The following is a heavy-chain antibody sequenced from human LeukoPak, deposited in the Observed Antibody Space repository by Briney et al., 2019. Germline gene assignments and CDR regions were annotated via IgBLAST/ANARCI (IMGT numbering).Heavy chain of an antibody. Sequence: SETLSLTCTVSGGSISSYYWSWIRQPPGKGLEWIGYIYYSGSTNYNPSLKSRVTISVDTSKNQFSLKLSSVTAADTAVYYCARVPRVTYYDFWSGYSAQNNWFDPWGQGTLVTVSS. V-gene: IGHV4-59*01. CDR3: ARVPRVTYYDFWSGYSAQNNWFDP. CDR2: IYYSGST. CDR1: GGSISSYY. D-gene: IGHD3-3*01. J-gene: IGHJ5*02.